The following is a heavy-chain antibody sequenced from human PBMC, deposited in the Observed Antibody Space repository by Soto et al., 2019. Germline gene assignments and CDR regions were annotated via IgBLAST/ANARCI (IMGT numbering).Heavy chain of an antibody. CDR2: IKSKIDGGTT. J-gene: IGHJ4*02. CDR1: GFTFSSAW. CDR3: TPYDYASASDRIRWAY. D-gene: IGHD3-16*01. V-gene: IGHV3-15*01. Sequence: EVQLVESGGGLVKPGGSLRLSCAASGFTFSSAWMSWVRQAPGKGLEWVARIKSKIDGGTTDYAAHVRGRFSIYRDDSQNTLYLQMDSLQIEDTAVDYCTPYDYASASDRIRWAYLGQGALVTVSS.